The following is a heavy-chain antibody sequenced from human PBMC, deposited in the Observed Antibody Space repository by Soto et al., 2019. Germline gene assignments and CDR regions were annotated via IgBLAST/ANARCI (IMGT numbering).Heavy chain of an antibody. CDR1: GYTFTGYY. J-gene: IGHJ6*02. V-gene: IGHV1-2*02. CDR2: INPNSGGT. D-gene: IGHD6-19*01. CDR3: ARQLAVAGTPYYYYGMDV. Sequence: GASVKVSCKASGYTFTGYYMHWVRQAPGQGREWMGWINPNSGGTNYAQKFQGRVTMTRDTSISTAYMELSRLRSDDTAVYYCARQLAVAGTPYYYYGMDVWGQGXTVTVYS.